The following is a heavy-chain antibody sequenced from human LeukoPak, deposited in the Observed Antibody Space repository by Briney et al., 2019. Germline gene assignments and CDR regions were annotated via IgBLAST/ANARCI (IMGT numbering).Heavy chain of an antibody. CDR3: ARDKAAANWFDP. J-gene: IGHJ5*02. D-gene: IGHD6-13*01. Sequence: GASVKVSFKASGYTFTGYYMHWVRQAPGQGLEWMGWINPNSGGTNYAQKFQGRVTMTRDTSISTAYMELSRLRSDDTAVYYCARDKAAANWFDPWGQGTLVTVSS. CDR1: GYTFTGYY. V-gene: IGHV1-2*02. CDR2: INPNSGGT.